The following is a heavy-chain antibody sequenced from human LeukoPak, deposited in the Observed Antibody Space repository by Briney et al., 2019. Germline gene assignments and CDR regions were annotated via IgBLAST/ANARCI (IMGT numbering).Heavy chain of an antibody. J-gene: IGHJ4*02. D-gene: IGHD2-21*02. CDR3: ARAALAYCGGDCYSEMDY. CDR1: GYSFTSYG. V-gene: IGHV1-18*01. Sequence: ASVTVSCKAAGYSFTSYGISWVRQAPGQGLEWLGWISAYNGNTNYAQKLQGRVTMTTDTSTSTAYMELRSLRSDDAAVYYCARAALAYCGGDCYSEMDYWGQGTLVTVSS. CDR2: ISAYNGNT.